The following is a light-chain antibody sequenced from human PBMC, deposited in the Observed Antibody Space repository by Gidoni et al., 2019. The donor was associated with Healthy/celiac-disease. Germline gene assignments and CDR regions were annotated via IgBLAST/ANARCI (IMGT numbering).Light chain of an antibody. CDR1: QRISSY. CDR2: AAS. V-gene: IGKV1-39*01. J-gene: IGKJ1*01. CDR3: QQSYSTPVA. Sequence: DIQMPQSPSSLSASVGDRVTITCRASQRISSYLNWYQQKPGKAPKLLIYAASSLQSGVPSRFSGSGSGTDFTLTISSLQPEAFATYYCQQSYSTPVAFGQGTKVEIK.